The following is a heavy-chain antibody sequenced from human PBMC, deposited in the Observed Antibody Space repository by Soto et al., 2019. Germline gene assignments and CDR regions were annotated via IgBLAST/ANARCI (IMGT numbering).Heavy chain of an antibody. J-gene: IGHJ6*02. CDR3: ARFVRSCSATTCSTRADV. Sequence: SETLSLTCTVSGGFVNSDTHSWSWIRQTPGKRLEWIGFIYSGGSTKNPSLRSRVTMSVDTSKNQFSLKLRSVIIADTAVYHCARFVRSCSATTCSTRADVWGQGITVTVSS. CDR2: IYSGGST. D-gene: IGHD2-2*01. CDR1: GGFVNSDTHS. V-gene: IGHV4-61*01.